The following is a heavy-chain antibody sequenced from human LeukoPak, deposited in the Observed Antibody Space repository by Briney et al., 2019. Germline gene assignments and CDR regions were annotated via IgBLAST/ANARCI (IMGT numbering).Heavy chain of an antibody. J-gene: IGHJ3*02. CDR1: GFTFSNYG. D-gene: IGHD1-1*01. CDR2: IGNDGTTN. V-gene: IGHV3-30*02. Sequence: GGSLRLSCAASGFTFSNYGMYWVRPAPGRGVWLVAFIGNDGTTNYYGDSVKVGFTISRDNSKSTLYLQMNSLRGEDTAVYYCAREGTDAFDIWGQGTMVTASS. CDR3: AREGTDAFDI.